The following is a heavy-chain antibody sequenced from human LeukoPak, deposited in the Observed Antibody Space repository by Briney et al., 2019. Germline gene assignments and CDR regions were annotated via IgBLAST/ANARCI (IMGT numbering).Heavy chain of an antibody. CDR3: ASGAFSMVRGVTYYFDY. CDR1: GGTFSSYA. D-gene: IGHD3-10*01. CDR2: IIPIFGTA. V-gene: IGHV1-69*05. J-gene: IGHJ4*02. Sequence: GSSVKVSCKASGGTFSSYAISWVRQAPGQGLEWMGGIIPIFGTANYAQKFQGRVMITTDESTSTAYMELSSLRSEDTAVYYCASGAFSMVRGVTYYFDYWGQGTLVTVSS.